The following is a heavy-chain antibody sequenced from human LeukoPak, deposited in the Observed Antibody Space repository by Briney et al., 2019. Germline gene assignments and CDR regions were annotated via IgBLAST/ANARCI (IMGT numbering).Heavy chain of an antibody. CDR2: ISSNGGST. CDR3: VKDPAVAGTRYFDH. J-gene: IGHJ4*02. Sequence: GGSLRLSCSASGFTFSSYAMHWVRQAPGKGLEYVSAISSNGGSTYCADSVKGRFTISRDNSKNTLYLQMSSLRAEDTAVYYCVKDPAVAGTRYFDHWGQGTLVTVSS. CDR1: GFTFSSYA. V-gene: IGHV3-64D*09. D-gene: IGHD6-19*01.